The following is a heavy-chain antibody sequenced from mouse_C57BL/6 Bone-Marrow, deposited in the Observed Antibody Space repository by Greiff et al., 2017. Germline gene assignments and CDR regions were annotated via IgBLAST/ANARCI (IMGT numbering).Heavy chain of an antibody. Sequence: QVQLQQPGAELVKPGASVKLSCKASGYTFTEYSIHWVKQRPGQGLEWIGWIYPGSGSTKYNEKFKDKATLTVDKSSSTAYMELSRLTSEDSAVYFCARHKDRGYYLDYGGQGTALTV. J-gene: IGHJ2*01. CDR1: GYTFTEYS. CDR3: ARHKDRGYYLDY. V-gene: IGHV1-62-2*01. D-gene: IGHD2-2*01. CDR2: IYPGSGST.